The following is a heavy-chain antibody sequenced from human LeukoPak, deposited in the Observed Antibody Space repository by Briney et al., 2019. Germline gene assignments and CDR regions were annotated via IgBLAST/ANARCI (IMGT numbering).Heavy chain of an antibody. CDR2: TSGSGGGT. V-gene: IGHV3-23*01. CDR3: AKDGKTRNWNYFQAKPVY. Sequence: AGGSLRLSCAASGFTFSSYGMSWVRQAPGKGLEWVPGTSGSGGGTYYADSVKGRFSISRDISKNTLYLQMNSLRAEDTAIYYCAKDGKTRNWNYFQAKPVYWGQGTLVTVSS. CDR1: GFTFSSYG. J-gene: IGHJ4*02. D-gene: IGHD1-7*01.